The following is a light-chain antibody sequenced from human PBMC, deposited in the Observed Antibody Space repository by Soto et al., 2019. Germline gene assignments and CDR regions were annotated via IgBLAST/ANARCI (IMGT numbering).Light chain of an antibody. CDR2: GNN. CDR1: SSNSGSNT. CDR3: AAWDDSLNGYV. J-gene: IGLJ1*01. V-gene: IGLV1-44*01. Sequence: QSVLTQPPSASGTPGQSVTISCPGGSSNSGSNTVSCYQHLPGTAPKLLIYGNNQRPSGVPDRFSGSKSGTSASLAISGLQSDDEADYYCAAWDDSLNGYVFGTGTKVTVL.